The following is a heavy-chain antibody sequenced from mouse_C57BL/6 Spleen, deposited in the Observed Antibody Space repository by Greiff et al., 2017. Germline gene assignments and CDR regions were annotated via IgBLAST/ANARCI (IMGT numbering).Heavy chain of an antibody. J-gene: IGHJ2*01. CDR2: IDPATGGT. CDR1: GYTFTDYE. CDR3: TTDSSGYRAANSFDY. D-gene: IGHD3-2*02. V-gene: IGHV1-15*01. Sequence: VQLQQSGAELVRPGASVTLSCKASGYTFTDYEMHWVKQTPVHGLEWIGAIDPATGGTAYNQKFKGKAILTADKSSSTAYMELRSLTSEDSAVYYGTTDSSGYRAANSFDYWGQGATLTVS.